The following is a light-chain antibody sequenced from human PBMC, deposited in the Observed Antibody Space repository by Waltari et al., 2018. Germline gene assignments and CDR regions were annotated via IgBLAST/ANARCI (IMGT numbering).Light chain of an antibody. CDR2: GAS. J-gene: IGKJ5*01. V-gene: IGKV3-20*01. CDR3: QQYVSASST. CDR1: QSVSRNS. Sequence: EIVLTQSPGTLSLSPGERASISCRASQSVSRNSLAWYQQKAGQAPRLLIYGASSRATGIPDRFSGSGSGTDFTLTISRLEPEDFAVYYCQQYVSASSTFGQGTRLENK.